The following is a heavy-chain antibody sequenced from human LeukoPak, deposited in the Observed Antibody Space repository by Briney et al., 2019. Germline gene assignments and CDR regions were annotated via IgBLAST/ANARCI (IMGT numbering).Heavy chain of an antibody. CDR3: ATDRGWRTSGYYLYYFEY. Sequence: GGSLRLSCAASGFIFTNYFMSWVRQAPGKGLEWVASIKHDGSEKYYVDSVRGRFTISRDNTLDSLYLQMSSLRAEDTAVYYCATDRGWRTSGYYLYYFEYWGQGTLVTYSS. CDR1: GFIFTNYF. CDR2: IKHDGSEK. J-gene: IGHJ4*02. V-gene: IGHV3-7*01. D-gene: IGHD3-3*01.